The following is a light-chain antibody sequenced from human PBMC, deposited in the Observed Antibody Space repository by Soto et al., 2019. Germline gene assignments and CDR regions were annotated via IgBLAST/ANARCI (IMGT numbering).Light chain of an antibody. V-gene: IGKV3-20*01. CDR3: QQYSSSRT. Sequence: EIVLTQSPCTLSLSPGERATLSCRASQSVSSNYLAWYQQKPGQAPRLLMYDASSRATGIPDRFSGSGSGTDFTLTISRLEPEDFAVYYCQQYSSSRTFGQGTNVDIK. CDR2: DAS. J-gene: IGKJ1*01. CDR1: QSVSSNY.